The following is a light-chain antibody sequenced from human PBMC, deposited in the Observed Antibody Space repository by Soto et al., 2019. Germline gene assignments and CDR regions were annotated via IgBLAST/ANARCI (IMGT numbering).Light chain of an antibody. Sequence: QSALTQPASVSGSPGQSITISCTGTSSDVGSYNLVSWYQQHPGKAPKLMIYEGSKRPSGVSNRFSGSKSGNTASLTISGLQAEDEADYYCCSYAGSGTVVFGGGTKLTVL. CDR1: SSDVGSYNL. CDR2: EGS. CDR3: CSYAGSGTVV. J-gene: IGLJ2*01. V-gene: IGLV2-23*01.